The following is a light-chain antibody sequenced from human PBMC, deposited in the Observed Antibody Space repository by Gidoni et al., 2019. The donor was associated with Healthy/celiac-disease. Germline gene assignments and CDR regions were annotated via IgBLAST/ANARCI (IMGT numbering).Light chain of an antibody. J-gene: IGKJ2*01. CDR3: QQYNNWPPYT. CDR1: QSVSSN. V-gene: IGKV3D-15*01. CDR2: CAS. Sequence: EIVITQSPATLSVSPGESTTLSCSASQSVSSNLAWYQQTPGQAPRLLIYCASTRATGIPARFSGSGSGTEFTLTISSLQSEDFAVYYCQQYNNWPPYTFGQGTKLEIK.